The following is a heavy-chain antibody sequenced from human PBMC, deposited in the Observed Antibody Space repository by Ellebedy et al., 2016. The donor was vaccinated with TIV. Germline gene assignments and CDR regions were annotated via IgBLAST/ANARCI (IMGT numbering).Heavy chain of an antibody. J-gene: IGHJ3*01. CDR2: ISSSSTYI. CDR3: AREGKYDDYERPFDV. Sequence: GESLKISCEASGLTFSSHWMSWVRQAPGKGLEWVSSISSSSTYIFYADSVKGRFTISRDNAKNSLFLQMNSLRAEDTAVYYCAREGKYDDYERPFDVWGQGTLVTVSS. V-gene: IGHV3-21*01. D-gene: IGHD4-17*01. CDR1: GLTFSSHW.